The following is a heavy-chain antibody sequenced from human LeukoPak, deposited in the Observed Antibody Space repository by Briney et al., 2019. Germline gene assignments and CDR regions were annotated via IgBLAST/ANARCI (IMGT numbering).Heavy chain of an antibody. CDR3: AREFPHSSYWFDP. J-gene: IGHJ5*02. Sequence: ASVKVSCKASGYTFTGYYMHWVRQAPGQGLEWMGWINPNSGGTNYAQKFQGRVTMTRDTSISTAYMELSRLRSDDTAVYYCAREFPHSSYWFDPWGQGTLVTVSS. CDR2: INPNSGGT. V-gene: IGHV1-2*02. CDR1: GYTFTGYY. D-gene: IGHD6-13*01.